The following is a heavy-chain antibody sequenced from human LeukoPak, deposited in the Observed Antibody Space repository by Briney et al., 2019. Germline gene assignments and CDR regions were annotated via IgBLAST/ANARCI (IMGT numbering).Heavy chain of an antibody. CDR2: IKQDGSEK. CDR1: GFTFSSNW. V-gene: IGHV3-7*01. J-gene: IGHJ4*02. D-gene: IGHD7-27*01. Sequence: PGGSLRLSCAASGFTFSSNWMSWARQAPGKGLEWVANIKQDGSEKFYVDSVKGRFTISRDNAKNSLYLQMNSPSPEDTAVYYCATSPWGVTGYWGQGTLVTVSS. CDR3: ATSPWGVTGY.